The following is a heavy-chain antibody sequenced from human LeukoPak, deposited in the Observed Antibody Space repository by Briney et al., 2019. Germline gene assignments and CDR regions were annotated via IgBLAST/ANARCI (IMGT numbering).Heavy chain of an antibody. J-gene: IGHJ4*02. V-gene: IGHV1-2*02. D-gene: IGHD6-19*01. CDR3: ARAYSSGWQYFDY. CDR1: GYTFTGYY. CDR2: INPNSGGT. Sequence: GASVKVSCKASGYTFTGYYMHWVRQAPGHGLEWMGWINPNSGGTNYDQKFQGRVTMTRDTSISTAYMELSRLRSDDTAVYYCARAYSSGWQYFDYWGQGTLVTVSS.